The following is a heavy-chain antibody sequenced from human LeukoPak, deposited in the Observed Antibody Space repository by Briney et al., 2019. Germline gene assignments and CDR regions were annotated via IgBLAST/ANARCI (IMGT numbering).Heavy chain of an antibody. Sequence: GGTLRLSCAASGFTFSSYGMSWVRQAPGKGLEWVSAISGSGGSTYYADSVKGRFTISRDNSKNTLYLQMNSLRAEDTAVYYCAKEMVRGVIKGFFDYWGQGTLVTVSS. J-gene: IGHJ4*02. CDR3: AKEMVRGVIKGFFDY. CDR2: ISGSGGST. CDR1: GFTFSSYG. V-gene: IGHV3-23*01. D-gene: IGHD3-10*01.